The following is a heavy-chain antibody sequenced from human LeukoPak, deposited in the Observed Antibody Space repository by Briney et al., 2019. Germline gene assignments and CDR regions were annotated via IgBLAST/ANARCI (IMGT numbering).Heavy chain of an antibody. J-gene: IGHJ4*02. Sequence: PPETLSLTCTVSGGSISSYYWSWIRQPAGKGLEWIGRIYTSGSTNYNPSLKSRVAMSMDTSKDQFSLNLSSVTAADTAVYYCARVGYCSSTTCYFDYWGQGTLVTVSS. V-gene: IGHV4-4*07. D-gene: IGHD2-2*01. CDR2: IYTSGST. CDR1: GGSISSYY. CDR3: ARVGYCSSTTCYFDY.